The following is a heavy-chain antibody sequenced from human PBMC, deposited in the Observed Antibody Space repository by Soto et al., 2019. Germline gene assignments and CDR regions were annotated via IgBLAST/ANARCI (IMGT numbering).Heavy chain of an antibody. CDR2: LSWNSGRI. Sequence: EVQLVESGGGLVQAGKSLRLSCAASGFTFDDYAMDWVRQAPGKGLEWVSSLSWNSGRIGYADSVKGRFSISRDNAKNSLYLQLNSLRPEDTAFYYCTKGPCSDGGCYFDSWGQGPLVTVSS. D-gene: IGHD2-15*01. CDR3: TKGPCSDGGCYFDS. CDR1: GFTFDDYA. J-gene: IGHJ5*01. V-gene: IGHV3-9*01.